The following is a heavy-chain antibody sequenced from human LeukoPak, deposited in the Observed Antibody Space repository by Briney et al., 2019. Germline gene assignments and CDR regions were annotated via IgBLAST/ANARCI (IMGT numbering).Heavy chain of an antibody. J-gene: IGHJ4*02. D-gene: IGHD6-13*01. CDR1: GYTFTSYY. CDR2: INPSGGST. V-gene: IGHV1-46*01. CDR3: ARDLSSWYVADY. Sequence: GASVKVSCKASGYTFTSYYMHWVRQAPGQGLGWMGIINPSGGSTSYAQKFQGRVTMTRDMSTSTVYMELSSLRSGDTAVYYCARDLSSWYVADYWGQGTLVTVSS.